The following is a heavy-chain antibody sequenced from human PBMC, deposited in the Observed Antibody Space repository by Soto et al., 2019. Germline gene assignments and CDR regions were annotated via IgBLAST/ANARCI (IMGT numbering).Heavy chain of an antibody. Sequence: GGSLRLSCAASGFTFSNYWMYWVRQAPGKGLEWVSAISGSGGSTYYADSVKGRFTISRDNSKNTLYLQMNSLRAEDTAVYYCAKDAGYCSSTSCYGLYAFDIWGQGTMVTVSS. V-gene: IGHV3-23*01. J-gene: IGHJ3*02. D-gene: IGHD2-2*01. CDR2: ISGSGGST. CDR1: GFTFSNYW. CDR3: AKDAGYCSSTSCYGLYAFDI.